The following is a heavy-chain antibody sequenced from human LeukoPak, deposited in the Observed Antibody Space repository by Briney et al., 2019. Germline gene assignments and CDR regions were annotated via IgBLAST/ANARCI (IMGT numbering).Heavy chain of an antibody. V-gene: IGHV3-64D*09. Sequence: SGGSPRVSCSASGFTFSYYAMHWVRQAPGQGLAYVSAISSNGGSTYYADSVKGRFTISRDNFKNTLYLQMSSLRAEDTAVYYCVRTYGYCSSTGCYVFDYWGQGTLVTVSS. CDR2: ISSNGGST. J-gene: IGHJ4*02. D-gene: IGHD2-2*01. CDR1: GFTFSYYA. CDR3: VRTYGYCSSTGCYVFDY.